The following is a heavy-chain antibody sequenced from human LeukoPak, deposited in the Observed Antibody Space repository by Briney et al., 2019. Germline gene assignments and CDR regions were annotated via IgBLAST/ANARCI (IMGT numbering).Heavy chain of an antibody. CDR1: GFTFSSYA. D-gene: IGHD3-10*01. CDR2: ISYDGSNK. J-gene: IGHJ5*02. V-gene: IGHV3-30*04. Sequence: GGSLRLSCAASGFTFSSYAVHWVRQAPGKGLEWVAVISYDGSNKYYADSVKGRFTISRDNSKNTLYLQMNSLRAEDTAVYYCARDSAWWVRGVNQNWFDPWGQGTLVTVSS. CDR3: ARDSAWWVRGVNQNWFDP.